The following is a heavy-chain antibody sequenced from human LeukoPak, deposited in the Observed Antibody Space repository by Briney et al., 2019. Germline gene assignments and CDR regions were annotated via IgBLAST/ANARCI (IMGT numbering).Heavy chain of an antibody. CDR1: GGTFSSYA. CDR3: ARDDQRADRTSNFDL. CDR2: IIPIFGTA. J-gene: IGHJ2*01. D-gene: IGHD2-2*01. Sequence: ASVKVSCKASGGTFSSYAISWVRQAPGQGLEWMGGIIPIFGTANYAQKFQGRVTITADESTSTAYMELSSLRSEDTAVYYCARDDQRADRTSNFDLWGRGTLVTVSS. V-gene: IGHV1-69*13.